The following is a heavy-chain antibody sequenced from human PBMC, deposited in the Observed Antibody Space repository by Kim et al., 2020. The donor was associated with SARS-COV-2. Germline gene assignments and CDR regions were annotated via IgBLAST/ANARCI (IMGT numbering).Heavy chain of an antibody. J-gene: IGHJ5*02. CDR3: ARDRGGDRYSFLWGWFDP. Sequence: SVKVSCKASGGTFSSYAISWVRQAPGQGLEWMGGIIPIFGTANYAQKFQGRVTITADESTSTAYMELSSLRSEDTAVYYCARDRGGDRYSFLWGWFDPWGQGTLVTVSS. V-gene: IGHV1-69*13. CDR2: IIPIFGTA. D-gene: IGHD2-21*02. CDR1: GGTFSSYA.